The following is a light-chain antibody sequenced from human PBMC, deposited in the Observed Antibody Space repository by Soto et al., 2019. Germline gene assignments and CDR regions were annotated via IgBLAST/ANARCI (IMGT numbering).Light chain of an antibody. J-gene: IGKJ2*01. CDR1: QSISSY. CDR3: QESYSPPPYT. V-gene: IGKV1-39*01. CDR2: AAS. Sequence: DIQMTQSPSSLSASVGDRVTITCRASQSISSYLNWDQQKPGKAPKVLIYAASSLQSGVPSRFSGSGSGTDFTPAISGLQPEDVATDFCQESYSPPPYTFGQGTKLDIK.